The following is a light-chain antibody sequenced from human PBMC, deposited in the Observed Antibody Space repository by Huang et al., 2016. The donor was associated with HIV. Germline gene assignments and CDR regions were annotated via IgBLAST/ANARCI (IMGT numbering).Light chain of an antibody. J-gene: IGKJ2*01. CDR3: MQTLQTPYT. Sequence: DIVMTQSPLSLPVTPGEPASISCRSSQTLLHNNGYNYLDWYLQKPGQSPHLLIYLGSNRASGVPDRFSGSGSGTDFTLKISRVEAEDVGVYYCMQTLQTPYTFGQGTRLEI. CDR2: LGS. CDR1: QTLLHNNGYNY. V-gene: IGKV2-28*01.